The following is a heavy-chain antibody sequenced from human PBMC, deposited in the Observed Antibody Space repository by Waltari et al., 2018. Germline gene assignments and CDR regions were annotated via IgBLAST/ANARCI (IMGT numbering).Heavy chain of an antibody. CDR1: GFSFTRYW. CDR3: ARRNLYGDYFDY. CDR2: IYPSDSDT. Sequence: VQLVQSGAEVKKPGESLKISCKGSGFSFTRYWIGWVRQVPGTGLGGGGVIYPSDSDTKDNPSFQGQVTISADKSISTAYLQWSSLKASDTAMYYCARRNLYGDYFDYWGQGTLVTVSS. D-gene: IGHD4-17*01. J-gene: IGHJ4*02. V-gene: IGHV5-51*01.